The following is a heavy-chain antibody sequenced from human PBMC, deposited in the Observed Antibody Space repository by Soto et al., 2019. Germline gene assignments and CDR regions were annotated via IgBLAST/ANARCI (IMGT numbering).Heavy chain of an antibody. D-gene: IGHD6-13*01. CDR3: AKDSEGGIAAAGHFDY. V-gene: IGHV3-43*01. J-gene: IGHJ4*02. CDR2: ISWDGGST. Sequence: LRLSCAASGFTFDDYTMHWVRQAPGKGLEWVSLISWDGGSTYYADSVKGRFTISRDNSKNSLYLQMNSLRTEDTALYYCAKDSEGGIAAAGHFDYWGQGTMLTVSS. CDR1: GFTFDDYT.